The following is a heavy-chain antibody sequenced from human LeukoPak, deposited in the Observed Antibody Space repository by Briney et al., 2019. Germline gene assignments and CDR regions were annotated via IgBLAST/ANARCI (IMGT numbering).Heavy chain of an antibody. V-gene: IGHV3-33*08. CDR2: IWYDGSNK. Sequence: GGSLRLSCAASGFTFRSYGMHWVRQAPGKGLEWVAFIWYDGSNKYYADSVKGRFTISRDNSRNTLFLQMNSLRAEDTAVYYCATDRATQYFDYWGQGTLVSVSS. J-gene: IGHJ4*02. D-gene: IGHD2-15*01. CDR1: GFTFRSYG. CDR3: ATDRATQYFDY.